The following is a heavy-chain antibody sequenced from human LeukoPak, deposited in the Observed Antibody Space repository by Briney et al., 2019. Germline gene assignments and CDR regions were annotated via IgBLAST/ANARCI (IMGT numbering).Heavy chain of an antibody. Sequence: PSETLSLTXTVSGGSISSGDYYWSGIRQPPGKGLEWIGYIYYSGSTYYNPSLKSRVTISVDTSKNQFSLKLSSVTAADTAVYYCARANVAIAVAGTGWYFDLWGRGTLVTVSS. J-gene: IGHJ2*01. V-gene: IGHV4-30-4*08. CDR1: GGSISSGDYY. CDR2: IYYSGST. CDR3: ARANVAIAVAGTGWYFDL. D-gene: IGHD6-19*01.